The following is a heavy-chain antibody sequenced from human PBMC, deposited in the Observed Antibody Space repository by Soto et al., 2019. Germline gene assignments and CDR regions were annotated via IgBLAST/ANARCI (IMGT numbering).Heavy chain of an antibody. CDR2: ISAYNGNT. J-gene: IGHJ4*02. CDR1: GYTFTSYG. CDR3: ARDQTDSFFILDTMIVVVKGTLDY. D-gene: IGHD3-22*01. Sequence: ASVKVSCKASGYTFTSYGISWVRQAPGQGLEWMGWISAYNGNTNYAQKLQGRVTMTTDTSTSTAYMELRSLRSDDTAVYYCARDQTDSFFILDTMIVVVKGTLDYWGQGTLVTVSS. V-gene: IGHV1-18*01.